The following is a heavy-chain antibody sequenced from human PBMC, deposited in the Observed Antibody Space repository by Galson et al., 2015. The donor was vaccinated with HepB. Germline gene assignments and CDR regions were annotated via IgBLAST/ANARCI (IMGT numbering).Heavy chain of an antibody. CDR1: GFTFGDYA. D-gene: IGHD1-14*01. J-gene: IGHJ1*01. CDR2: IISKTYGGTT. V-gene: IGHV3-49*03. Sequence: SLRLSCATSGFTFGDYAMSWFRQAPGKGLEWVGFIISKTYGGTTYYAASGKGRFTISRDDSTSHPYLQMNSLKTEDTSVYYCGRGQWTTGKTNYNNWGQGTLVTVSS. CDR3: GRGQWTTGKTNYNN.